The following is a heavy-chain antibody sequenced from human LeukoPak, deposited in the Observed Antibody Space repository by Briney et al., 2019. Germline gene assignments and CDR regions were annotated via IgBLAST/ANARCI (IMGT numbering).Heavy chain of an antibody. D-gene: IGHD5-24*01. V-gene: IGHV2-70*20. J-gene: IGHJ4*02. CDR3: ARALGPQCDYFDS. CDR2: IDWDDDK. CDR1: GFLLNTRGMC. Sequence: QSGPTLVNPTQTLTLTCTFSGFLLNTRGMCVSWVRQPPGKALEWLALIDWDDDKYYTTSLKTRLTISKDTSKSQVVLTMTDMDPVDTATYYCARALGPQCDYFDSWGQGTLVTVYS.